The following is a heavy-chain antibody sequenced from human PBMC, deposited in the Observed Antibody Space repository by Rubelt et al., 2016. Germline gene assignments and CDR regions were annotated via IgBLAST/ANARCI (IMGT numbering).Heavy chain of an antibody. CDR3: AGDLACNLPAY. J-gene: IGHJ4*02. CDR1: GYPFTSYG. V-gene: IGHV1-18*01. CDR2: ISADNGNT. Sequence: QVQLVQSGAEVKKPGASVKVSCKASGYPFTSYGISWVRQAPGQGLEWMGWISADNGNTNYAQKLLGRVTTITDRSTGRTNMELWRLSCDHTAEYYCAGDLACNLPAYWGEGTLVTVSS.